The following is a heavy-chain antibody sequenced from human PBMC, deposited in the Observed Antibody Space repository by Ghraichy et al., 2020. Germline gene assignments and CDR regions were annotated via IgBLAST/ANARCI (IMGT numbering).Heavy chain of an antibody. Sequence: GGSLRLSCAASGFTFSDHYMDWVRQAPGKGLEWVGRTRNKANSYTTEYAASVKGRFTISRDDSKNSLYLQMNSLKTEDTAVYYCARTYGGNYPYWYFDLWGRGTLVTVSS. CDR3: ARTYGGNYPYWYFDL. J-gene: IGHJ2*01. V-gene: IGHV3-72*01. CDR2: TRNKANSYTT. CDR1: GFTFSDHY. D-gene: IGHD4-23*01.